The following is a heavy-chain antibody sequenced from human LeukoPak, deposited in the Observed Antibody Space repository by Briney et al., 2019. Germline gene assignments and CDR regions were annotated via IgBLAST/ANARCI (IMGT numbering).Heavy chain of an antibody. J-gene: IGHJ4*02. CDR3: VRLLAVTGNFDY. V-gene: IGHV4-39*07. CDR2: INYSGDT. D-gene: IGHD1-20*01. CDR1: GGSIGSSSFY. Sequence: SETLSLTCTVSGGSIGSSSFYWGWIRQPPGQGLEWIETINYSGDTYYNPSLKSRVTISVDSSRNQFSLKLSSVTAADTAVYYCVRLLAVTGNFDYWGQGALVTVSS.